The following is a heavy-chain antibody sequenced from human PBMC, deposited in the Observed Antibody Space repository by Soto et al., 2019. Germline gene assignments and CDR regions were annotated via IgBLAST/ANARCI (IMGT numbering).Heavy chain of an antibody. V-gene: IGHV1-2*04. CDR2: INPNSGGT. CDR3: ARAKGWRVKYYYDSSGYHGAFDI. J-gene: IGHJ3*02. CDR1: GYTFTGYY. D-gene: IGHD3-22*01. Sequence: ASVKVSCKASGYTFTGYYMHWVRQAPGQGLEWMGWINPNSGGTNYAQKFQGWVTMTRDTYISTAYMELSRLRSDDTAVDYCARAKGWRVKYYYDSSGYHGAFDIFGQGTMVTVSS.